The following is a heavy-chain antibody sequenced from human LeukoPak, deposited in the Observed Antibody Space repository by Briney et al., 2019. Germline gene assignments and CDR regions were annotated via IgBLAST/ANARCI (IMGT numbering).Heavy chain of an antibody. CDR2: INHSGST. CDR3: ARAPWELLDYYYGMDV. V-gene: IGHV4-34*01. D-gene: IGHD1-26*01. J-gene: IGHJ6*02. Sequence: PSETLSLTCAVYGGSFSDYYWSWIRQPPGKGLEWIGEINHSGSTNYNPSLKSRVTISVDTSKNQFSLKLNSVTAADTAVYYCARAPWELLDYYYGMDVWGQGTTVTVSS. CDR1: GGSFSDYY.